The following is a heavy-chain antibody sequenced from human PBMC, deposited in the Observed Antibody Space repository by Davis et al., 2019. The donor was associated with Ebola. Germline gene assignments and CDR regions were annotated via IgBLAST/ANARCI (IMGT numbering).Heavy chain of an antibody. CDR2: IYWDDDK. J-gene: IGHJ6*02. CDR1: GFSLSTSGVG. CDR3: ARIRSLYDGKYYYYYGMDV. V-gene: IGHV2-5*02. Sequence: SGPTLVKPTQTLTLTCTFSGFSLSTSGVGVGWVRQPPGKALEWLALIYWDDDKRYSPSLKSRLTITKDTSKNQVVLTMTNMDPVDTATYYCARIRSLYDGKYYYYYGMDVWGQGTTVTVSS. D-gene: IGHD2-15*01.